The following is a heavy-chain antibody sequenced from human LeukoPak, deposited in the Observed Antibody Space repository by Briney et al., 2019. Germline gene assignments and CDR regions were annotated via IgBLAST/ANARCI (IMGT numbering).Heavy chain of an antibody. CDR1: GGFISSYY. D-gene: IGHD5-24*01. CDR2: IYTSGPT. Sequence: SETLSLPCTVSGGFISSYYWSWLRQPAGEGLEWVGRIYTSGPTNYNPSLKSRVSMSLDTSKNQFSLRLSSVTAANTGVYYCARSSRDGFNYWFDPWGQGTLVTVSS. J-gene: IGHJ5*02. CDR3: ARSSRDGFNYWFDP. V-gene: IGHV4-4*07.